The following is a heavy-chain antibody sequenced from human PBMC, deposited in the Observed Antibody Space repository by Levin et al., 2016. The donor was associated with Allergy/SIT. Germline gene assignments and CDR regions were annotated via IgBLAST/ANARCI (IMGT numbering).Heavy chain of an antibody. CDR1: GFTFSSYA. V-gene: IGHV3-23*01. D-gene: IGHD6-19*01. Sequence: GESLKISCAASGFTFSSYAMSWVRQAPGKGLEWVSVISGSGGSTNYADSVKGRFTISRDNSKNTLYLQMNSLRAEDTAVYYCAKETNTNGWYVPFDYWGQGTLVTVSS. CDR3: AKETNTNGWYVPFDY. J-gene: IGHJ4*02. CDR2: ISGSGGST.